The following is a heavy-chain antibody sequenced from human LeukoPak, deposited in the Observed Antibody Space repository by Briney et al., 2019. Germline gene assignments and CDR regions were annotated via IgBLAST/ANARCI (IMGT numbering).Heavy chain of an antibody. V-gene: IGHV4-59*01. CDR3: AARRAYYFDY. CDR2: IYYTGST. J-gene: IGHJ4*02. CDR1: GDSISNYY. Sequence: SETLSLTCTVSGDSISNYYWSWIRQPPAKGLEWIGYIYYTGSTNYNPSFKSRVTISVDTSKNQFSLKLSSVTAADTAVYYCAARRAYYFDYWGQGTLVTVSS.